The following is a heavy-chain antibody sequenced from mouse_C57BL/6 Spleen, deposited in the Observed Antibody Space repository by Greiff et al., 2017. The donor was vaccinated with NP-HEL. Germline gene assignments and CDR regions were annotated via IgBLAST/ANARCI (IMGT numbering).Heavy chain of an antibody. CDR1: GYTFTSYT. CDR2: INPSSGYT. D-gene: IGHD2-2*01. CDR3: ARSAGYPLHFDY. Sequence: QVQLQQSGAELARPGASVKMSCKASGYTFTSYTMHWVKQRPGQGLEWIGYINPSSGYTKYNQKFKDKATLTADKSSSTAYMQLSSLTSEDSAVYYCARSAGYPLHFDYWGQGTTRTVSS. V-gene: IGHV1-4*01. J-gene: IGHJ2*01.